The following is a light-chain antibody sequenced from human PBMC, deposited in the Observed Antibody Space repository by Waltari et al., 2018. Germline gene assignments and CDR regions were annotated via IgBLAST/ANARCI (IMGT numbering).Light chain of an antibody. V-gene: IGKV4-1*01. J-gene: IGKJ2*01. CDR3: QQYYSTLPYT. CDR2: WAS. Sequence: IVMTQSPDSLAVSLGERATIHCKSSQTVLYSSNNKNYLAWYQQKPGQPPKLLIFWASSRESGVPDRFSGSGSGTDFTLTISSLQAEDVAVYYCQQYYSTLPYTFGQGTKLEIK. CDR1: QTVLYSSNNKNY.